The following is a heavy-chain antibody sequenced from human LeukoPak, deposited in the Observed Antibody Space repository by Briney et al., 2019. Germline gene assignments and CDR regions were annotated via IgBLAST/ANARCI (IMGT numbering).Heavy chain of an antibody. Sequence: SETLSLTCTVSGGSISSGGYYWSWIRQHPGKGLEWIGYIYYSGSTYYNPSLKSRVTISVDTSKNQFSLKLSSVTAADTAVYYCATSLGSGVVYFDYWGQGTLVTVSS. V-gene: IGHV4-31*03. CDR3: ATSLGSGVVYFDY. CDR2: IYYSGST. J-gene: IGHJ4*02. CDR1: GGSISSGGYY. D-gene: IGHD2-21*01.